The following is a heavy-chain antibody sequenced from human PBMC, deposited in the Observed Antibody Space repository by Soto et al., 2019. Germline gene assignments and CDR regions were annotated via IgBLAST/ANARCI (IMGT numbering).Heavy chain of an antibody. CDR1: GGSIGNYY. CDR2: IYTSGRT. V-gene: IGHV4-4*07. D-gene: IGHD5-18*01. J-gene: IGHJ2*01. CDR3: ARDYDVNTALDYWYFDL. Sequence: QVQLQESGPGLVKPSESLSLTCSVSGGSIGNYYWAWIRQSAGKGLEWIGRIYTSGRTHYNPSLTGRVTMSIDTYKNQSSLRLTSVTAADTAMYYCARDYDVNTALDYWYFDLWGRGTLVTVSS.